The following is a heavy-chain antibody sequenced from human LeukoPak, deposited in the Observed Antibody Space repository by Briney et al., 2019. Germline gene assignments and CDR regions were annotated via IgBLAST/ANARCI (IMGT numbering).Heavy chain of an antibody. CDR3: ARDVGSGYDAFDI. CDR1: GFTFSNYA. J-gene: IGHJ3*02. V-gene: IGHV3-48*03. CDR2: IATSGGIT. Sequence: PGGSLRLSCAASGFTFSNYAMNWVRQAPGKGLGWVSFIATSGGITYYIDSLKGRFTISRDNAKNSLYLQMSSLRAEDTAVYFCARDVGSGYDAFDIWGQGTMVSVSS. D-gene: IGHD5-12*01.